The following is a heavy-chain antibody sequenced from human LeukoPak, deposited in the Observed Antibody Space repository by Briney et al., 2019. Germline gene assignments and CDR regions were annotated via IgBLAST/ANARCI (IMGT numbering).Heavy chain of an antibody. Sequence: ASVTVSCKASGYTFTVYYMHWVRQAPGQGLEWMGRINPNSGGTNYAQKFQGRVTMTRDTSISTAYMELSRLRSDDTAVYYCAREGLSPYGMDVWGQGTTVTVSS. J-gene: IGHJ6*02. CDR2: INPNSGGT. V-gene: IGHV1-2*06. CDR1: GYTFTVYY. CDR3: AREGLSPYGMDV.